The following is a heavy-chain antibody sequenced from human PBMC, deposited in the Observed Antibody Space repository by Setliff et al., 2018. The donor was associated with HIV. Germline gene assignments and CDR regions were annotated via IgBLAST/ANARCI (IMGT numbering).Heavy chain of an antibody. J-gene: IGHJ6*03. CDR3: ARTPQEVVVVAATRPYYYYYMDV. D-gene: IGHD2-15*01. CDR2: ISPRGST. CDR1: RGSFSDYY. Sequence: PSETLSLTCVVYRGSFSDYYWTWIRQPPGKGLEWIGEISPRGSTNYNPSLKSRVTISVDTSENQFSLKLSSVTAADTAVYYCARTPQEVVVVAATRPYYYYYMDVWGKGTTVTVSS. V-gene: IGHV4-34*01.